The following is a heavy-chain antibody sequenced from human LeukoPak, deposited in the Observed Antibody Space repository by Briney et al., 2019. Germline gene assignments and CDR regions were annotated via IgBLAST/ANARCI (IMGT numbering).Heavy chain of an antibody. CDR2: INPNSGGT. CDR3: ARPFWSGTNWFDP. Sequence: ASVKVSCKASGYTFTSYAMHWVRQAPGQGLEWMGWINPNSGGTNYAQKFQGRVTMTRDTSISTAYMELSRLRSDDTAVYYCARPFWSGTNWFDPWGQGTLVTVSS. CDR1: GYTFTSYA. V-gene: IGHV1-2*02. J-gene: IGHJ5*02. D-gene: IGHD3-3*01.